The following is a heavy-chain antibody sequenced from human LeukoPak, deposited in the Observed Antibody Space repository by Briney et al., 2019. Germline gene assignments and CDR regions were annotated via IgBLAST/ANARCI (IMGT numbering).Heavy chain of an antibody. V-gene: IGHV1-2*02. D-gene: IGHD2-21*01. CDR2: INPNSGGT. J-gene: IGHJ4*02. Sequence: GASVKVSCKASGYTFTDYSIYWVRQAPGQGLEWMGYINPNSGGTKYAQKFQERVTMTRDTSISTAYVELSSLGSDDTAVYYCARGAYWGAYWGQGTLVTVSS. CDR3: ARGAYWGAY. CDR1: GYTFTDYS.